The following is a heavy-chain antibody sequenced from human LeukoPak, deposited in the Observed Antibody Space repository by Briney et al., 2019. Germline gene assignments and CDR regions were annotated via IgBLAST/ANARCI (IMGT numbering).Heavy chain of an antibody. CDR2: INHSGST. J-gene: IGHJ4*02. Sequence: SETLSLTCAVYGGSFSGYYWSWIRQPPGKGLEWIGEINHSGSTNYNPSLKSRVTISVDTSKNQFSLKLSSVTAADTAVYYCARGSATVTHNFNYWGQGTLVTVSS. CDR3: ARGSATVTHNFNY. V-gene: IGHV4-34*01. D-gene: IGHD4-11*01. CDR1: GGSFSGYY.